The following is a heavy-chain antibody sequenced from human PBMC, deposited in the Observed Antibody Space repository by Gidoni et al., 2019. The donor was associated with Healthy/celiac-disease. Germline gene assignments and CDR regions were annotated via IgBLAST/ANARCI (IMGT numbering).Heavy chain of an antibody. CDR1: GGSFSGYY. CDR3: ARGLMYSSGWGN. CDR2: INHSGST. J-gene: IGHJ4*02. Sequence: QVQLQQWGAGLLKPSETLSLTCAVYGGSFSGYYLSWIRQPPGKGLEWIGEINHSGSTNYNPSLKSRVTISVDTYKNQCSLKLSSVTAADTAVYDCARGLMYSSGWGNWGQGTLVTVSS. V-gene: IGHV4-34*01. D-gene: IGHD6-19*01.